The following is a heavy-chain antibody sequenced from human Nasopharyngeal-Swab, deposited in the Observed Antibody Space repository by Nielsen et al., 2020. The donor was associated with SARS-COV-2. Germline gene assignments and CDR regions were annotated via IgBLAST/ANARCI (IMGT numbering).Heavy chain of an antibody. V-gene: IGHV4-59*06. CDR3: ARSSITMIVVVTHFDY. CDR1: GGSISSYY. J-gene: IGHJ4*02. CDR2: IYYSGST. Sequence: SETLSLTCTVSGGSISSYYWSWIRQHPGKGLEWIGYIYYSGSTYYNPSLKSRVTISVDTSKNQFSLKLSSVTAADTAVYYCARSSITMIVVVTHFDYWGQGTLVTVSS. D-gene: IGHD3-22*01.